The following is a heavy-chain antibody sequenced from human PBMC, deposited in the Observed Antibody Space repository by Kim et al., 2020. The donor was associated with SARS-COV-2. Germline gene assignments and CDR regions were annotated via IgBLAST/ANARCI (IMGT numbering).Heavy chain of an antibody. CDR2: ISYDGSNK. CDR3: AKDRYYYDSSGTRYLYY. V-gene: IGHV3-30*18. Sequence: GGSLRLSCAASGFTFSSYGMHWVRQAPGKGLEWVAVISYDGSNKYYADSVKGRFTISRDNSKNTLYLQMNSLRAEDTAVYYCAKDRYYYDSSGTRYLYY. J-gene: IGHJ4*01. D-gene: IGHD3-22*01. CDR1: GFTFSSYG.